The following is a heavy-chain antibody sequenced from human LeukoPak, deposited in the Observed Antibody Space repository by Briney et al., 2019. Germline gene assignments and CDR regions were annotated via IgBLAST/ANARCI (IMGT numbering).Heavy chain of an antibody. Sequence: PGGSLRLSCTASGFTFGDYAMSWFRQAPGKGLEWVGFIRSKAYGGTTEYAASVKGRFTISRDDSKSIAYLQMNSLKTEDTAVYYCAKAVPNDSSGYHFWGQGTLVTVSS. CDR2: IRSKAYGGTT. D-gene: IGHD3-22*01. CDR1: GFTFGDYA. J-gene: IGHJ4*02. CDR3: AKAVPNDSSGYHF. V-gene: IGHV3-49*03.